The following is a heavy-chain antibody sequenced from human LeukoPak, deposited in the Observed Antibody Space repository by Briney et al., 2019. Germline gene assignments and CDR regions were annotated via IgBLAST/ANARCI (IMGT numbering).Heavy chain of an antibody. Sequence: ASVKVSCKASGYTFTSYAMTWVRQAPGQGLEWMGWINTNTGNPTYAQGFTGRFVFSLDTSVSTAYLQISSLKAEDTAVCYCARNPNYGSGQRMDVWGQGTTVTVSS. D-gene: IGHD3-10*01. V-gene: IGHV7-4-1*02. J-gene: IGHJ6*02. CDR1: GYTFTSYA. CDR3: ARNPNYGSGQRMDV. CDR2: INTNTGNP.